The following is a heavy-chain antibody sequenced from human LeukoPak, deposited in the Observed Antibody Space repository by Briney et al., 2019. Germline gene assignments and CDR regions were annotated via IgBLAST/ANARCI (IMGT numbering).Heavy chain of an antibody. Sequence: NPRESLQISCKGSGSSFTSYWIGWVRQMPGKGLEWMGIIYPGDSDTRYSPSFQGQVTISADKSISTAYLQWSSLKASDTAVYYCARLESSGFYYVNYWGQGTLVTVSS. CDR1: GSSFTSYW. J-gene: IGHJ4*02. CDR3: ARLESSGFYYVNY. D-gene: IGHD3-22*01. V-gene: IGHV5-51*01. CDR2: IYPGDSDT.